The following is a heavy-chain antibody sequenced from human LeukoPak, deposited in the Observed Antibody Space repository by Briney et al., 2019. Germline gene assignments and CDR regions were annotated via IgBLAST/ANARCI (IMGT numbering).Heavy chain of an antibody. CDR3: TRDGGEGGNSAFDI. J-gene: IGHJ3*02. CDR1: GFTFSDYI. Sequence: GGSLTLSCAASGFTFSDYILDWVRQAPGKGLEWVGRIRRRTNGYTTEYAASVKGRFIISRDDSKNSLYLHMNSLKTEDTAVYHCTRDGGEGGNSAFDIWGQGTVVTVSS. CDR2: IRRRTNGYTT. D-gene: IGHD3-16*01. V-gene: IGHV3-72*01.